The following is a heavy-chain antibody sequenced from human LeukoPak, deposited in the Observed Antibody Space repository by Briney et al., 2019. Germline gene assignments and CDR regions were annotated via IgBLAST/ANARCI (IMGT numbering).Heavy chain of an antibody. Sequence: GGSLRLSCAASGFTFNTYWMHWVRQAPGKGLVWFARVNREGTTTAYADSVKGRFIISRDNSKNTLYLQMNNLRAEDTAVYYCARDSDWILFDYWGQGTPVTVSS. V-gene: IGHV3-74*03. J-gene: IGHJ4*02. D-gene: IGHD2-2*03. CDR1: GFTFNTYW. CDR2: VNREGTTT. CDR3: ARDSDWILFDY.